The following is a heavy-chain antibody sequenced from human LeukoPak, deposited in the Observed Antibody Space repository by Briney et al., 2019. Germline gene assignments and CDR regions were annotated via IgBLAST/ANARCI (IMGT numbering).Heavy chain of an antibody. CDR2: IYYSGST. Sequence: SQTLSLTCTVSGGSISSGGYYWSWIRQHPGKGLEWIGYIYYSGSTYYNPSLKSRVTISVDTSKNQFSLKLSSVTAADTAVYYCARATLPYYYDSSGYYFGYWGQGTLVTVSS. J-gene: IGHJ4*02. CDR3: ARATLPYYYDSSGYYFGY. V-gene: IGHV4-31*03. CDR1: GGSISSGGYY. D-gene: IGHD3-22*01.